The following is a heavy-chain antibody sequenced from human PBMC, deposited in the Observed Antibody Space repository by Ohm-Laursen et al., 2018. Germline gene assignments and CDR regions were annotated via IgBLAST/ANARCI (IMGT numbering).Heavy chain of an antibody. Sequence: SLRLSCAASGFTFNSYSINWVRQAPGKGLEWVSYISSSGSTIYYADSVKGRFTISRDNAKNSLYLQMNSLRAEDTAVYYCASLKPSLYYYGMDVWGQGSTVTVSS. CDR1: GFTFNSYS. J-gene: IGHJ6*02. CDR2: ISSSGSTI. V-gene: IGHV3-48*04. CDR3: ASLKPSLYYYGMDV.